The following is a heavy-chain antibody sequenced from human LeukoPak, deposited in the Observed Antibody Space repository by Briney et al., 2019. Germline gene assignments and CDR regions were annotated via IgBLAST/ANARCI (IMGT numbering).Heavy chain of an antibody. D-gene: IGHD6-13*01. V-gene: IGHV4-34*01. CDR3: ARGIGGEQQLVLGREVILDY. CDR1: GGSFSGYY. CDR2: INHSGST. Sequence: SETLSLTCAVYGGSFSGYYWSWIRQPPGKGLEWIGEINHSGSTNYNPSLKSRVTISVDTSKNQFPLKLSSVTAADTAVYYCARGIGGEQQLVLGREVILDYWGQGTLVTVSS. J-gene: IGHJ4*02.